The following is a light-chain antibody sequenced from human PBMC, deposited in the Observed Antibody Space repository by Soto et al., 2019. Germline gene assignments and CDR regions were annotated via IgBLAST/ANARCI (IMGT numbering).Light chain of an antibody. Sequence: EIVMTQSPATLSVSPGERATLSCRASQSVSSNLAWYQQKPGQAPRLLIYGASTRATGIPARFSGSGSGTEFTLAISSLQSEDFAAYYCQQHNNWPPLTFGGGTKVEIK. CDR2: GAS. CDR1: QSVSSN. CDR3: QQHNNWPPLT. V-gene: IGKV3-15*01. J-gene: IGKJ4*01.